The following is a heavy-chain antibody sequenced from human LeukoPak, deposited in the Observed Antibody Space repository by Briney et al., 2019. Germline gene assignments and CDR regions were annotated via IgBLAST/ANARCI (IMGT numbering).Heavy chain of an antibody. CDR3: ARAYDFWSGYYTGDNGYYFDY. CDR1: GGSFSGYY. V-gene: IGHV4-34*09. CDR2: INHSGST. Sequence: PSETLSLTCAVYGGSFSGYYWSWIRQPPGKGLEWIGEINHSGSTNYNPSLKSRVTISVDTSKNQFSLKLSSVTAADTAVYYCARAYDFWSGYYTGDNGYYFDYWGQGTLVTVSS. D-gene: IGHD3-3*01. J-gene: IGHJ4*02.